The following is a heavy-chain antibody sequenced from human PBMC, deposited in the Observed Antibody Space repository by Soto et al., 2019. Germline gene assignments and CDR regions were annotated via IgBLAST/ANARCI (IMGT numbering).Heavy chain of an antibody. J-gene: IGHJ4*02. CDR1: GGSISSYY. CDR3: ARHYGDYRRPYFALDY. D-gene: IGHD4-17*01. Sequence: SETLSLTCTVSGGSISSYYWSWIRQPPGKGLEWIGYIYYSGSTNYNPSLKSRVTISVDTPKNQFSLKLSSVTAADTAVYYCARHYGDYRRPYFALDYWGQGTLVTVSS. CDR2: IYYSGST. V-gene: IGHV4-59*08.